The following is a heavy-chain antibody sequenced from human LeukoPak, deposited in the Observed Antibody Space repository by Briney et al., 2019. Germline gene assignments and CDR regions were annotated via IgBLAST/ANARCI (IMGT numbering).Heavy chain of an antibody. CDR1: GFTFSSYA. Sequence: SGGSLRLSCAASGFTFSSYAMSWVRQAPGKGLEWVSAISGSGGSTYYADSVKGRFTISRDNSKSTLLLQMNSLRAEDTAVYYCARESGYSYGCFDYWGQGTLVTVSS. CDR3: ARESGYSYGCFDY. V-gene: IGHV3-23*01. D-gene: IGHD5-18*01. CDR2: ISGSGGST. J-gene: IGHJ4*02.